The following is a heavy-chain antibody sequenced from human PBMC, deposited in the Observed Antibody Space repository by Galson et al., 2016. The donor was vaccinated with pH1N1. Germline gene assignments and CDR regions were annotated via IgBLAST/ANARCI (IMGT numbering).Heavy chain of an antibody. Sequence: SLRLSCAASGFSFSTYGFNWVRQAPGKGLEWVSAISDSGNTTLYADSVKGQSTISRDNSKNTVYLQMNSLRAEDTAIYFCARDEGYVNYYRGMDVWGQGTTGIVSS. V-gene: IGHV3-23*01. CDR3: ARDEGYVNYYRGMDV. D-gene: IGHD5-12*01. CDR1: GFSFSTYG. CDR2: ISDSGNTT. J-gene: IGHJ6*02.